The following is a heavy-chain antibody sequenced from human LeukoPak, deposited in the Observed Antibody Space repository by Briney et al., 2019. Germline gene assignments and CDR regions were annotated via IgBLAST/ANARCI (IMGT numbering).Heavy chain of an antibody. D-gene: IGHD3-22*01. J-gene: IGHJ3*02. Sequence: ASVKVSCKASGYTFTGYYVHWVRQAPGQGLEWMGIINPSGGSTSYAQKFQGRVTMTRDMSTSTVYMELSSLRSEDTAVYYCAVDYYDSSGHYYRGAFDIWGQGTMVTVSS. CDR1: GYTFTGYY. CDR2: INPSGGST. V-gene: IGHV1-46*01. CDR3: AVDYYDSSGHYYRGAFDI.